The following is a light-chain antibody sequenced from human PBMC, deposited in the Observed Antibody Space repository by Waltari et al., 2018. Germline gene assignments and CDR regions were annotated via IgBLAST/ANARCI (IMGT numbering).Light chain of an antibody. V-gene: IGLV2-14*01. CDR2: EVT. J-gene: IGLJ1*01. Sequence: QSALTPPASDSESPGQSIAIASTGTSVDAGAYKHVSLYQQYPGKAPQVLIYEVTNRPSGVSSRFSGSKSGNTASLTISGLQPDDEADYYCSSYTSSRTVVFGTGTEVTVL. CDR3: SSYTSSRTVV. CDR1: SVDAGAYKH.